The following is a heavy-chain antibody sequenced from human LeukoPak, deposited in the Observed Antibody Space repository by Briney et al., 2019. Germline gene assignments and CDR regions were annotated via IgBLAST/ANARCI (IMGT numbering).Heavy chain of an antibody. D-gene: IGHD5-12*01. CDR3: ARGLATIDY. V-gene: IGHV3-21*01. J-gene: IGHJ4*02. CDR1: TFTFSRYS. Sequence: GGSLRLSCAASTFTFSRYSMNWVRQAPGKGLEWVSSISNNSSYIYYADSVKGRFTISRDNAKNSLYLQMNSLRAGDTAVYYCARGLATIDYWGQGTLVTVSS. CDR2: ISNNSSYI.